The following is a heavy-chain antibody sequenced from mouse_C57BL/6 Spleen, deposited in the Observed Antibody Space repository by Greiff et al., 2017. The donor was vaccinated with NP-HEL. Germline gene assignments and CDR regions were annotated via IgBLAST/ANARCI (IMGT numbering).Heavy chain of an antibody. CDR1: GYSFTGYY. CDR2: INPSTGGT. J-gene: IGHJ2*01. D-gene: IGHD1-1*01. V-gene: IGHV1-42*01. CDR3: ARNPHCYGSSYYFDY. Sequence: VQLQQSGPELVKPGASVKISCKASGYSFTGYYMNWVKQSPEKSLEWIGEINPSTGGTTYNQKFKAKATLTVDKSSSTAYMQLKSLTSEDSAVYYCARNPHCYGSSYYFDYWGQGTTLTVSS.